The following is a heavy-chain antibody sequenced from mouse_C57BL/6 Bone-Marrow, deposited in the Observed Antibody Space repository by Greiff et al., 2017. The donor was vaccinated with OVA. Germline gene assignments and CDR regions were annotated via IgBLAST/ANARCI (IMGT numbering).Heavy chain of an antibody. CDR3: ARWGSNYYAMDY. CDR1: GYTFTDYY. CDR2: IFPGSGST. J-gene: IGHJ4*01. V-gene: IGHV1-75*01. Sequence: VQLQQSGPELVQPGASVTISCKASGYTFTDYYINWVKQRPGQGLEWIGWIFPGSGSTYYNEKINGKATLTVDKSYSTGYILLRSLTSEDSAVYFCARWGSNYYAMDYWGQGTSVTVSS. D-gene: IGHD5-1*01.